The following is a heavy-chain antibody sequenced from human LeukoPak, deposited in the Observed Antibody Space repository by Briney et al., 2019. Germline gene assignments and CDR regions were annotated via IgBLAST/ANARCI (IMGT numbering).Heavy chain of an antibody. CDR3: ARILTAKNYGMDV. V-gene: IGHV1-18*01. D-gene: IGHD2-8*01. CDR1: GYXFXSYG. Sequence: RVSCKAXGYXFXSYGISWVGQAPGQGLEWMGWISPYNGNTNYAQQLRGRVTMTTDTSTSTAYMELSSLRSEDTAVYYCARILTAKNYGMDVWGQGTTVTVSS. CDR2: ISPYNGNT. J-gene: IGHJ6*02.